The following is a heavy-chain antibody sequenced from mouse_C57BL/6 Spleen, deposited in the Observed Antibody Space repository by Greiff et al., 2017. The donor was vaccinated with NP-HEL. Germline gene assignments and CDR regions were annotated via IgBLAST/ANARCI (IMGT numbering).Heavy chain of an antibody. CDR3: ARLRDSPSYPYYFDY. D-gene: IGHD2-10*01. Sequence: QVQLKESGAELVKPGASVKISCKASGYAFSSYWMNWVKQRPGKGLEWIGQIYPGAGDTNYNGKFKGKATLTADKSSSTAYMQLSSLTSEDSAVYFCARLRDSPSYPYYFDYWGQGTTLTVSS. CDR1: GYAFSSYW. V-gene: IGHV1-80*01. J-gene: IGHJ2*01. CDR2: IYPGAGDT.